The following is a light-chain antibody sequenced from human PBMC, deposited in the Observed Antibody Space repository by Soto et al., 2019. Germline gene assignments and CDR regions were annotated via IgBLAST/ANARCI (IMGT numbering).Light chain of an antibody. Sequence: GDRVTITCPASQTISTWMAWYQQKPGKAPKLLVYDASTLQNCVASRFSGSRSGTEFTLIISGLQPDDSAIYNCQQYTNTNYPEMFGQGTKVNIK. CDR3: QQYTNTNYPEM. CDR2: DAS. CDR1: QTISTW. V-gene: IGKV1-5*01. J-gene: IGKJ2*01.